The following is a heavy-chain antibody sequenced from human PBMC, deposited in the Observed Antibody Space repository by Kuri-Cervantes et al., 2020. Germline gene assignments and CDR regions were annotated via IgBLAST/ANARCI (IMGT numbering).Heavy chain of an antibody. CDR3: ARVPTLGVAARRGRSGVDY. J-gene: IGHJ4*02. CDR1: ADSISSDKW. Sequence: SETLSLTCTVSADSISSDKWWTWFRQPPGKGLEWIGEIHHRGNTNYNPSLKSRVTISVDTSKNQFSLKLSSVTAADTAVYYRARVPTLGVAARRGRSGVDYWGQGTLVTVSS. V-gene: IGHV4-4*02. CDR2: IHHRGNT. D-gene: IGHD6-6*01.